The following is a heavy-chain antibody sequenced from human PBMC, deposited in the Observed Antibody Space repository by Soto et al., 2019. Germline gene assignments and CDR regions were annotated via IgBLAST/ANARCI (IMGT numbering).Heavy chain of an antibody. J-gene: IGHJ2*01. CDR2: INHSGST. CDR3: ARGTREGWYFDL. V-gene: IGHV4-34*01. Sequence: QVQLQQWGAGLLKPSETLSLTCAVYGGSFSGYYWSWIRQPPGKGLEWIGEINHSGSTNYNPSLKSRITISIDTSKNQFSLKLSSVTAAATAVYYCARGTREGWYFDLWGRGTLVTVSS. CDR1: GGSFSGYY.